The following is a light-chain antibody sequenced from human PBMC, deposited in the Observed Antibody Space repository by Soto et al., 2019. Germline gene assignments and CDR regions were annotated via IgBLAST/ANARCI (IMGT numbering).Light chain of an antibody. V-gene: IGLV1-47*01. Sequence: QSVLTQPPSASGTPGQRVTISWSGSSSNIGSNYVYWYQQLPGTVPQLLIYRNNERPSGVPDRFSGSKSGTSASLAISGLRSEDEAEYYCAAWDDSLSGVVFGGGTKLTV. CDR3: AAWDDSLSGVV. CDR1: SSNIGSNY. CDR2: RNN. J-gene: IGLJ2*01.